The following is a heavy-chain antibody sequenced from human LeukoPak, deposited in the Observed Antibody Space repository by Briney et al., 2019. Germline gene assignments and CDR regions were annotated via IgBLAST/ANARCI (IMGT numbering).Heavy chain of an antibody. J-gene: IGHJ4*02. D-gene: IGHD5-18*01. CDR2: ISYDGSNK. CDR3: AKSGSGYSYGLDY. CDR1: GFTFSSYG. Sequence: GGSLRLSCAASGFTFSSYGMHWVRQAPGKGLEWVAVISYDGSNKYYADSVKGRFTISRDNSKNTLYQQMNSLRAEDTAVYYCAKSGSGYSYGLDYWGQGTLVTVSS. V-gene: IGHV3-30*18.